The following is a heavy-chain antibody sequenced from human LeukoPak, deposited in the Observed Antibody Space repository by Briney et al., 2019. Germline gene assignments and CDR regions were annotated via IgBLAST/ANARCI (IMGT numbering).Heavy chain of an antibody. Sequence: GGSLRLSCAASGCTFSAYSMNWVRQAPGKGLEWVSSISSSGSYKYYADSMKGRFTISRDNAKNSLFLQMNSLRAEDTAVYYCAKDGEYYYDSSGYYAIDHWGQGTLVTVSS. CDR2: ISSSGSYK. CDR1: GCTFSAYS. CDR3: AKDGEYYYDSSGYYAIDH. D-gene: IGHD3-22*01. V-gene: IGHV3-21*01. J-gene: IGHJ4*02.